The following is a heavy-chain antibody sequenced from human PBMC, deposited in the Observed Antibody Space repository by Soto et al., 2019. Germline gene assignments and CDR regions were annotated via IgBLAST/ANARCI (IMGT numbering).Heavy chain of an antibody. J-gene: IGHJ4*02. D-gene: IGHD1-26*01. V-gene: IGHV3-7*01. Sequence: EVQLMESGGALVQPGGSLRLSXVXSXXXXTNYXMAXVRXAXGEGLEWVANINGDGSAKFYVDSVKGRFTISRDNAKNSLYLQMNSLRAEDXXVYYXAXSRXCPGEDWGQGTLVTVSS. CDR3: AXSRXCPGED. CDR2: INGDGSAK. CDR1: XXXXTNYX.